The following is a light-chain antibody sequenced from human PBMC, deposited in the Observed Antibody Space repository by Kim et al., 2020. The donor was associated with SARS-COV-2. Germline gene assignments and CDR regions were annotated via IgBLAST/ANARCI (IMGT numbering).Light chain of an antibody. CDR2: FNRDGSH. J-gene: IGLJ3*02. CDR3: QTWGPGIRV. V-gene: IGLV4-69*01. Sequence: QLVLTQSPSASASLGASVRLTCTLSSGHSRDAISWHQQQPEKGPRFLMRFNRDGSHVKGDGIPDRFSGSTSGAERYLTISSLQSEDEGDYYCQTWGPGIRVFGGGTQLTVL. CDR1: SGHSRDA.